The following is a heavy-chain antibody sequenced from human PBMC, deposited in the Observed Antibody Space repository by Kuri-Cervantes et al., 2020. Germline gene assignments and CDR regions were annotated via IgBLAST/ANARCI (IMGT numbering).Heavy chain of an antibody. J-gene: IGHJ5*02. D-gene: IGHD6-13*01. Sequence: VKVSCKASGGTFSSYAISWVRQAPGQGLEWMGGIIPIFGTANYAQKLQGRVTMTTDTSTSTAYMELRSLRSDDTAVYYCAREIAAAGIRWFDPWGQGTLVTVSS. CDR3: AREIAAAGIRWFDP. CDR2: IIPIFGTA. CDR1: GGTFSSYA. V-gene: IGHV1-69*05.